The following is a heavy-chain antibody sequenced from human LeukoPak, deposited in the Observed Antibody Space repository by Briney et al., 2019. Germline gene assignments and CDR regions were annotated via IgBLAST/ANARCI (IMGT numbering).Heavy chain of an antibody. CDR3: ARDYDILTGYCYGMDV. J-gene: IGHJ6*04. CDR1: GFTFSSYS. V-gene: IGHV3-21*01. D-gene: IGHD3-9*01. Sequence: GGSLRLSCAASGFTFSSYSMNWVRQAPGKGLEWVSSISSSSSYIYYADSVKGRFTISRDNARNSLYLQMNSLRAEDTAVYYCARDYDILTGYCYGMDVWGKGTTVTVSS. CDR2: ISSSSSYI.